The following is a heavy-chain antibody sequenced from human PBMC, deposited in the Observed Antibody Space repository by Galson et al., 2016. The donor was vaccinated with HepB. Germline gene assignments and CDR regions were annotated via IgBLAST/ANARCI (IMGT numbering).Heavy chain of an antibody. CDR2: IYSGGNT. CDR1: GFTFNDYA. V-gene: IGHV3-66*01. Sequence: SLRLSCAASGFTFNDYAMHWVRQAPGKGLEWVSLIYSGGNTLYADSVKGRFSISRDNSKNTLYLQMNSLSAEDTAVYYCARNPGASTWGWGQGTLVTVAS. CDR3: ARNPGASTWG. J-gene: IGHJ4*02. D-gene: IGHD6-13*01.